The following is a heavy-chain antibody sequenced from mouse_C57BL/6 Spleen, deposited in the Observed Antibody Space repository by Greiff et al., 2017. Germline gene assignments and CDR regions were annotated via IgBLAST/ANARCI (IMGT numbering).Heavy chain of an antibody. V-gene: IGHV5-9-1*02. Sequence: EVKLVESGEGLVKPGGSLKLSCAASGFTFSSYAMSWVRQTPETRLEWVAYISSGGDYIYYADTVQGRFTISRDNARNTLYLQMSSLKSEDTAMYYCTRAIYDGWYFDVGGTGTTVTVSS. CDR2: ISSGGDYI. CDR1: GFTFSSYA. J-gene: IGHJ1*03. D-gene: IGHD2-3*01. CDR3: TRAIYDGWYFDV.